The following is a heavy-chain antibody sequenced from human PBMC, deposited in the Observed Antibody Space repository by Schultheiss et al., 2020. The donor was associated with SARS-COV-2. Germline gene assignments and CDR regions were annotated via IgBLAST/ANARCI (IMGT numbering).Heavy chain of an antibody. Sequence: GESLKISCAASGFTFSSYGMHWVRQAPGKGLEWVAVISYDGSNKYYADSVKGRFTISRDNSKNTLYLQMNSLRAEDTAVYYCARGPLEWELLGGPDYWGQGTLVTVSS. CDR2: ISYDGSNK. V-gene: IGHV3-30*19. D-gene: IGHD1-26*01. CDR3: ARGPLEWELLGGPDY. J-gene: IGHJ4*02. CDR1: GFTFSSYG.